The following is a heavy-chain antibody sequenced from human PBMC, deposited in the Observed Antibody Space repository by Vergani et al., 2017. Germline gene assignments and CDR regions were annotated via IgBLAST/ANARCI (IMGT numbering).Heavy chain of an antibody. CDR3: ARVVTSSSRDYFDY. D-gene: IGHD2-2*01. CDR2: INPNSGGT. V-gene: IGHV1-2*02. CDR1: GYTFTDYF. Sequence: QVQLVQSGAEVKKPGASVKVSCKASGYTFTDYFMHWVRQAPGQGLEWMGWINPNSGGTNYAQKFQGRVTMTRETSISTAYMELSNLRSDDTAVDYCARVVTSSSRDYFDYWGQGTLVTVSS. J-gene: IGHJ4*02.